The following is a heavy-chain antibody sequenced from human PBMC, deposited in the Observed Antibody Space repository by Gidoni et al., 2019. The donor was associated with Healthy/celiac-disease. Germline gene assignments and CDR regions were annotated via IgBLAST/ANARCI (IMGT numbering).Heavy chain of an antibody. CDR3: ASAAFGGATTPIDY. D-gene: IGHD1-26*01. J-gene: IGHJ4*02. Sequence: QVQLQESGPGLVKPSETLSLTCTVSGYSISSGYYWGWIRQPQGKGLEWIGSIYHSGGTSSNPSLKSRVTISVDTSKNQFSLKLSSVTAADTAVYYCASAAFGGATTPIDYWGQGTLVTVSS. CDR1: GYSISSGYY. V-gene: IGHV4-38-2*02. CDR2: IYHSGGT.